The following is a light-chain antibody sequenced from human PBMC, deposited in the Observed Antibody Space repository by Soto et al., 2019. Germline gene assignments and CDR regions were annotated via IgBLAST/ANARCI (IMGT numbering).Light chain of an antibody. J-gene: IGLJ2*01. CDR3: CSYAGRAVV. Sequence: QSVLTQPRSVSGSPGQSVTISCTGTSSDVGGYNYVSWYQQHPGKAPKLMIYDVSKRPSGVPDRFSGSKSGNTVSLTISGLQAEDEADYYCCSYAGRAVVFGGGTKLTVL. V-gene: IGLV2-11*01. CDR2: DVS. CDR1: SSDVGGYNY.